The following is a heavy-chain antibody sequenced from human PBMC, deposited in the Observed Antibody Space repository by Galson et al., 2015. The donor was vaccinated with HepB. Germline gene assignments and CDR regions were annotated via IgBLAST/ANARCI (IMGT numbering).Heavy chain of an antibody. J-gene: IGHJ4*02. CDR2: FDPEDGEA. Sequence: SVKVSCKVSGYTLTELSMHWVRQAPGKGLGWMGGFDPEDGEAIYAQKFQGRVTMTEDTSTDTAYMELSSLRSEDTAVYYCATNTYYYDSSGYYWGYWGQGTLVTVSS. CDR1: GYTLTELS. CDR3: ATNTYYYDSSGYYWGY. V-gene: IGHV1-24*01. D-gene: IGHD3-22*01.